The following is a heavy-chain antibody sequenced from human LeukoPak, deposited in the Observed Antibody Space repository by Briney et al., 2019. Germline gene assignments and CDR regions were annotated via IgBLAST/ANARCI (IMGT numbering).Heavy chain of an antibody. CDR3: ARDRGTGTGYYYYMDV. D-gene: IGHD1-1*01. Sequence: ASVKVSCKASGYTFTSYAMHWVRQAPGQRLEWMGWINAGNGNTKYSQEFQGRVTITRDTSASTAYMELSSLRSEDMAVYYCARDRGTGTGYYYYMDVWGKGTTVTVSS. V-gene: IGHV1-3*03. CDR2: INAGNGNT. J-gene: IGHJ6*03. CDR1: GYTFTSYA.